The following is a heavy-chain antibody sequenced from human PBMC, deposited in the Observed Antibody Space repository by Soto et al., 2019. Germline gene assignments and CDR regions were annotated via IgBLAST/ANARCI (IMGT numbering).Heavy chain of an antibody. J-gene: IGHJ6*03. D-gene: IGHD2-2*01. V-gene: IGHV5-51*01. CDR2: IYPGDSDT. CDR3: ARQGLLGYCSSTSCYSYYMDV. CDR1: GYSFTSYW. Sequence: GESLKISCKGSGYSFTSYWIGWVRQMPGKGLEWMGIIYPGDSDTRYSPSFQGQVTISAGKSISTAYLQWSSLKASDTAMYYCARQGLLGYCSSTSCYSYYMDVWGKGTTVTVSS.